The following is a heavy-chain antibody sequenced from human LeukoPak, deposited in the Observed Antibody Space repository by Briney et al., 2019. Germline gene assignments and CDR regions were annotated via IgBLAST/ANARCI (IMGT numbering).Heavy chain of an antibody. D-gene: IGHD2-2*01. CDR1: VFTFSSYA. J-gene: IGHJ4*02. V-gene: IGHV3-23*01. CDR3: AKARTSNQLLCREFDY. CDR2: ISASGGST. Sequence: GGSLRLSCAASVFTFSSYAMSWVRQAPGQGLEWVSGISASGGSTYYAESVKGRFTISRDNSKNTLYLQMNSLRDEDTAVYYCAKARTSNQLLCREFDYWGQGTLVTVSS.